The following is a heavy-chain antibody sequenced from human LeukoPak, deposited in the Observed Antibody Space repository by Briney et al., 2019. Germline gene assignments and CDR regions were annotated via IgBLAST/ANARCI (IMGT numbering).Heavy chain of an antibody. Sequence: ASVKVSCKASGYTFTGYYMHWVRQAPGQGLEWMGLINPNSGGTNYAQKFEGRITMTRDTSISTAYMELSRLRSGDTAVYYCAREGGYCSSTSCYFDYWGQGTLVTVSS. CDR1: GYTFTGYY. D-gene: IGHD2-2*01. J-gene: IGHJ4*02. CDR2: INPNSGGT. CDR3: AREGGYCSSTSCYFDY. V-gene: IGHV1-2*02.